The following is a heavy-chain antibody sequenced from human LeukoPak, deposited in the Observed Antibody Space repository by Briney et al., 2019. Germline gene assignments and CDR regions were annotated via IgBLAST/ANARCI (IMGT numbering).Heavy chain of an antibody. CDR1: GFTFSSYS. CDR3: ARLGYSYGYVYYYGMDV. CDR2: ISSSSSTI. D-gene: IGHD5-18*01. Sequence: QTWGSLRLSCAASGFTFSSYSMNWVRQAPGKGLEWVSYISSSSSTIYYADSVKGRFTISRDNAKNSLYLQMSSLRAEDTAVYYCARLGYSYGYVYYYGMDVWGQGTTVTVSS. V-gene: IGHV3-48*01. J-gene: IGHJ6*02.